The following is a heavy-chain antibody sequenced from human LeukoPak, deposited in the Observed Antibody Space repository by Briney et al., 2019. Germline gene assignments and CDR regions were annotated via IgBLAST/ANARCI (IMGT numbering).Heavy chain of an antibody. Sequence: GGSLRLSCAASGFTFDDYAMHWVRQAPGKGLEWVSGISWNSGSIGYADSVKGRFTISRDNAKNSLYLQMNSLRAEDTALYYRAKEGDYDYVWGSYRSYYFDYWGQGTLVTVSS. J-gene: IGHJ4*02. CDR2: ISWNSGSI. CDR3: AKEGDYDYVWGSYRSYYFDY. CDR1: GFTFDDYA. V-gene: IGHV3-9*01. D-gene: IGHD3-16*02.